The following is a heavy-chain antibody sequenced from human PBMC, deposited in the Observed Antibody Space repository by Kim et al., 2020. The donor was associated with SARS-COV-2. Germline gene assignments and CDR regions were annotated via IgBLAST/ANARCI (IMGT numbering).Heavy chain of an antibody. V-gene: IGHV3-74*01. J-gene: IGHJ6*02. CDR2: INSDGSST. D-gene: IGHD2-21*02. Sequence: GGSLRLSCAASGFTFSSYWMHWVRQAPGKGLVWVSRINSDGSSTSYADSVKGRFTISRDNAKNTLYLQMNSLRAEDTAVYYCARDRGDPYYYYYGMDVWGQGTTVTVSS. CDR3: ARDRGDPYYYYYGMDV. CDR1: GFTFSSYW.